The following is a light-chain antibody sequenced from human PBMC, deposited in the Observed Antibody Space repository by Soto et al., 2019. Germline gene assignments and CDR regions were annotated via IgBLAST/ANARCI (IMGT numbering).Light chain of an antibody. V-gene: IGKV1-5*03. CDR3: QQYNSYSPYT. CDR2: KAS. J-gene: IGKJ2*01. CDR1: QSISSW. Sequence: DIQMTQSPSTLSASAGDRVTITCRASQSISSWLAWYQQKPGKAPKLLIYKASSLESGVPSRFSGSESGTEFTLTIISLQPDDFATYYCQQYNSYSPYTFGQGTKLEIK.